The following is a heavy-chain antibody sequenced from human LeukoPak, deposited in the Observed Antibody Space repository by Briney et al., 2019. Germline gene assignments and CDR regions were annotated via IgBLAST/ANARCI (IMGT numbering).Heavy chain of an antibody. CDR2: ISSSTSYT. D-gene: IGHD3-10*01. V-gene: IGHV3-11*06. CDR1: GFTFSDYY. CDR3: ARRGSFGSGSPFYDY. J-gene: IGHJ4*02. Sequence: GGSLRLSCAASGFTFSDYYMSWIRQAPGKRVEWVSYISSSTSYTNYADSVKGRFTISRENAKNSLYLQMNSLRDEDTAVYYCARRGSFGSGSPFYDYWGQGTLVTVSS.